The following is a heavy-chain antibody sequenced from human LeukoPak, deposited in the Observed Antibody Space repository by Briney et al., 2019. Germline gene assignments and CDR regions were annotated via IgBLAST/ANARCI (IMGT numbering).Heavy chain of an antibody. Sequence: SETLSLTCAVYGGSFSGYYWSWIRHPPGKGLEWIGEINHSGSADYNPSLKSRVTISVDTSKNHFSLKLSSVTAADTAVYYCAMTTVTTGRSSFDIWAQGTMVTVSS. CDR2: INHSGSA. CDR1: GGSFSGYY. J-gene: IGHJ3*02. D-gene: IGHD4-17*01. CDR3: AMTTVTTGRSSFDI. V-gene: IGHV4-34*01.